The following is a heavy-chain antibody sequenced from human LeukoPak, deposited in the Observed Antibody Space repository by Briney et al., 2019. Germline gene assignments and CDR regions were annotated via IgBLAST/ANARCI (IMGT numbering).Heavy chain of an antibody. CDR3: ARGRWDGYEDYYYYYYMDV. Sequence: PSETLSLTCTVSGGVIGSSSYYWGWIRQPPGKGLEWIGSIYHNGRTYYNSSLKSRLTMSVDTSKKQFSLQLSSVTAADTAVYYCARGRWDGYEDYYYYYYMDVWGKGTTVTVSS. CDR1: GGVIGSSSYY. V-gene: IGHV4-39*07. J-gene: IGHJ6*03. D-gene: IGHD5-12*01. CDR2: IYHNGRT.